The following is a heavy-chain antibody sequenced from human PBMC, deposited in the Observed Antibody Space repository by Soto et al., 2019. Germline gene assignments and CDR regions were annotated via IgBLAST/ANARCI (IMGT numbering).Heavy chain of an antibody. V-gene: IGHV4-34*01. CDR3: ARDKITGLFDY. CDR1: GGSFSGYY. J-gene: IGHJ4*02. CDR2: INHSGST. Sequence: SETLSLTCAVYGGSFSGYYLTWIRQPPGTGLEWIGEINHSGSTNYNPSLKSRVTISVDTSKNQFSLKLTSVTAADTAVYYCARDKITGLFDYWGQGTLVTVSS. D-gene: IGHD2-8*02.